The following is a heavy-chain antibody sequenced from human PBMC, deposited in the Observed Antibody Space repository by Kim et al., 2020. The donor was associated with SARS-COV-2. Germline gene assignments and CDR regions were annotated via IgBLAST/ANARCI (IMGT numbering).Heavy chain of an antibody. CDR1: GFTFSRCA. V-gene: IGHV3-30-3*01. CDR2: ISYDGSNK. Sequence: GGSLRLSCAASGFTFSRCAMHWVRQAPGKGLEWVAVISYDGSNKNYADSVKGRFTISRDNSKNTLYLQMNSLRAEDTALYYCARGPWSRLRGVTYSYYGMDVWGQGTTVTVSS. CDR3: ARGPWSRLRGVTYSYYGMDV. D-gene: IGHD3-10*01. J-gene: IGHJ6*02.